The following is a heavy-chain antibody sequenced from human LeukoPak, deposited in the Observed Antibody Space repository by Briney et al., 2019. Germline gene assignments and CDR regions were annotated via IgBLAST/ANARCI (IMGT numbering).Heavy chain of an antibody. J-gene: IGHJ6*02. D-gene: IGHD4-17*01. CDR1: GFTFSNYA. Sequence: GGSLRLSCAASGFTFSNYAMTWVRQAQGKGLQWVSAITGSGGTIYYADSVKGRFTISRDNAKNSLYLQMNSLRAEGTAVYYCARDQGYGDYDYYYGMDVWGQGTTVTVSS. CDR3: ARDQGYGDYDYYYGMDV. CDR2: ITGSGGTI. V-gene: IGHV3-11*01.